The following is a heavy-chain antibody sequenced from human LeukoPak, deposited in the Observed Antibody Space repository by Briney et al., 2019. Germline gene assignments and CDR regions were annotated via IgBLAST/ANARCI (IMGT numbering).Heavy chain of an antibody. CDR3: AKIPY. CDR2: ISGSGDRT. CDR1: GFTFSNYA. J-gene: IGHJ4*02. Sequence: HTGGSLRLSCAASGFTFSNYAMNWVRQAPGKGLEWVSAISGSGDRTYYADSVKGRFTISRDNSKNTLYPQMISLRAEDTAVYYCAKIPYWGQGTLVTASS. D-gene: IGHD2-21*01. V-gene: IGHV3-23*01.